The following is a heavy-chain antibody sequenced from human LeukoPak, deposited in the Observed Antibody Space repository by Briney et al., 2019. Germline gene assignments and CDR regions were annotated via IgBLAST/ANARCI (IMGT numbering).Heavy chain of an antibody. CDR3: ARVPVTIFGVVIIYPRPDY. J-gene: IGHJ4*02. V-gene: IGHV1-69*05. D-gene: IGHD3-3*01. CDR2: IIPIFGTA. CDR1: GGTFSSYA. Sequence: SVKVSCKASGGTFSSYAISWVRQAPGQGLEWMGGIIPIFGTANYAQKFQGRVTMTTDTSTSTAYMELRSLRSDDTAVYYCARVPVTIFGVVIIYPRPDYWGQGTLVTVSS.